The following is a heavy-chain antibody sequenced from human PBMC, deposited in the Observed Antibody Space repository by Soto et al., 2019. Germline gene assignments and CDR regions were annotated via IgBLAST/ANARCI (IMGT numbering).Heavy chain of an antibody. Sequence: EVQLVESGGGLVQPGRSLRLSCAASGFTFDDYAMHWVRQAPGKGLEWVSGISWNSGSIGYADSVKGRFTIPRDNAKNSLYLQMNSLRAEDTALYYCAKDTYYYDSSGYYDKNYFDYWGQGTLVTVSS. V-gene: IGHV3-9*01. D-gene: IGHD3-22*01. CDR1: GFTFDDYA. CDR3: AKDTYYYDSSGYYDKNYFDY. CDR2: ISWNSGSI. J-gene: IGHJ4*02.